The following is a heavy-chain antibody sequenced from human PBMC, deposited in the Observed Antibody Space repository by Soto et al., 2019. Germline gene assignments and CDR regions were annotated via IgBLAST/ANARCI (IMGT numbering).Heavy chain of an antibody. J-gene: IGHJ4*02. Sequence: QVQLQESGPGLVKPSETLSLTCTVSGGSISSYYWSWIRQPPVKGLEWIGYIYHRGTTNYSPSLKSLVTISADMSKNQFSLKLSSVTAADTAVYYCARAIRRGGGFDYWGQGTLVTVSS. CDR3: ARAIRRGGGFDY. D-gene: IGHD3-10*01. V-gene: IGHV4-59*01. CDR1: GGSISSYY. CDR2: IYHRGTT.